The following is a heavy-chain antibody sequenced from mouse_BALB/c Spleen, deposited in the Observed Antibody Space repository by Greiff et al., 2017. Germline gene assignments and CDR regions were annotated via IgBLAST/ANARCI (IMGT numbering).Heavy chain of an antibody. D-gene: IGHD2-2*01. J-gene: IGHJ4*01. CDR1: GFDFSRYW. CDR3: ARRFYGYDDAMDY. V-gene: IGHV4-1*02. Sequence: EVMLVESGGGLVQPGGSLKLSCAASGFDFSRYWMSWVRQAPGKGLEWIGEINPDSSTINYTPSLKDKFIISRDNAKNTLYLQMSKVRSEDTALYYCARRFYGYDDAMDYWGQGTSVTVSS. CDR2: INPDSSTI.